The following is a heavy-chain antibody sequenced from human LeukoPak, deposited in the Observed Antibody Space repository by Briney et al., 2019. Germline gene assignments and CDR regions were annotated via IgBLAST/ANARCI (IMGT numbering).Heavy chain of an antibody. CDR1: GFTFSSYS. CDR3: ARELWFGELDVAYGMDV. V-gene: IGHV3-21*01. J-gene: IGHJ6*02. D-gene: IGHD3-10*01. Sequence: PGGSLRPSCAASGFTFSSYSMNWVRQAPGKGLEWVSSISSSSSYIYYADSVKGRFTISRDNAKNSLYLQMNSLRAEDTAVYYCARELWFGELDVAYGMDVWGQGTTVTVSS. CDR2: ISSSSSYI.